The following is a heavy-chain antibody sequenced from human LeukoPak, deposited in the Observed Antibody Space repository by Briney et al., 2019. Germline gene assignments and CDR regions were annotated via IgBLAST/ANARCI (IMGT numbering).Heavy chain of an antibody. CDR3: ARVTDYYDSSGYSDY. J-gene: IGHJ4*02. Sequence: SETLSLTCTVSGGSISSGSYYWSWIQQPAGKGLEWIGRIYTSGSTNYNPSLKSRVTISVDTSKNQFSLKLSSVAAADTAVYYCARVTDYYDSSGYSDYWGQGTLVTVSS. V-gene: IGHV4-61*02. D-gene: IGHD3-22*01. CDR2: IYTSGST. CDR1: GGSISSGSYY.